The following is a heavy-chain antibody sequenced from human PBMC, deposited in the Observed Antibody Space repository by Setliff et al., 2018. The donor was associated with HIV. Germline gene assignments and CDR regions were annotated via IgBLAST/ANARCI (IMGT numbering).Heavy chain of an antibody. J-gene: IGHJ4*02. V-gene: IGHV4-31*03. CDR3: ARQPSWGSIDY. CDR1: GGSISSGGYY. D-gene: IGHD7-27*01. Sequence: SETLSLTCTVSGGSISSGGYYWSWIRQHPGKGLEWIGYIYYSGTTHYDPSLKSRVFISVDTSKNQFSLKLSSVTAADTAVYYCARQPSWGSIDYWGQGTLVTVSS. CDR2: IYYSGTT.